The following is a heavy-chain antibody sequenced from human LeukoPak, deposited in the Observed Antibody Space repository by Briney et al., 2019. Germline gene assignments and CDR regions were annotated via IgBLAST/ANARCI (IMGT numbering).Heavy chain of an antibody. CDR1: GFTFSSYG. D-gene: IGHD5-18*01. CDR3: AKSGKWIQLLDY. J-gene: IGHJ4*02. Sequence: GGSLRLSCAASGFTFSSYGMHWVRQAPGKGLEWVAVISYDGSNKYYADSVKGRFTISRDNSKNTLYLQMNSLRAEDTAVYYCAKSGKWIQLLDYWGQGTLVTVSS. V-gene: IGHV3-30*18. CDR2: ISYDGSNK.